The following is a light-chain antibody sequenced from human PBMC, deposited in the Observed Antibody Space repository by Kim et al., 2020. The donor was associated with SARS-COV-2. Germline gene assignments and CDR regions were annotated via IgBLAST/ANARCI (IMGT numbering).Light chain of an antibody. J-gene: IGKJ1*01. CDR1: ENVGHY. CDR3: QQRYKGPGT. Sequence: LSPGERGSLSCRASENVGHYLAWYQQKLGQSPRLLIYDASTRATGIPARFSGSGSGTAFTLTIDSLEPEDYAVYFCQQRYKGPGTFGQGTKVDIK. V-gene: IGKV3-11*01. CDR2: DAS.